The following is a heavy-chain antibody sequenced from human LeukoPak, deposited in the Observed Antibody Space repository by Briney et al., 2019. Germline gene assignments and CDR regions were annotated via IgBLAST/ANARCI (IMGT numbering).Heavy chain of an antibody. V-gene: IGHV1-2*03. CDR1: EYTFTGYF. CDR2: INPSSGGT. D-gene: IGHD3-22*01. J-gene: IGHJ5*02. Sequence: LGASVKVSCKASEYTFTGYFIHWVRQAPGQGLEWMGWINPSSGGTFYQQSFQGRVTMTRDTSISTAYMELSRLTSDDTAVYYCTVVLISGRWFDPWGQGTLVTVSS. CDR3: TVVLISGRWFDP.